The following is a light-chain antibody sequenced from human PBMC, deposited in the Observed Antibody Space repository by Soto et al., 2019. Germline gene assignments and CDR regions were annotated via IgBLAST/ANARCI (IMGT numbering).Light chain of an antibody. CDR2: DVS. CDR3: CSYAGSYPVV. Sequence: ALTQPRSVSGSPGQSVTISCTGTSSDVGGYNYVSWYQQHPGKAPKLMIYDVSKRPSGVPDRFSGSKSGNTASLTISGLQAEDEADYYCCSYAGSYPVVFGGGTKLTVL. V-gene: IGLV2-11*01. J-gene: IGLJ2*01. CDR1: SSDVGGYNY.